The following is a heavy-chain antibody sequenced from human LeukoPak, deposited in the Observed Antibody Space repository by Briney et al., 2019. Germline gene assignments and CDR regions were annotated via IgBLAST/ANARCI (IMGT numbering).Heavy chain of an antibody. D-gene: IGHD2/OR15-2a*01. CDR1: GYTFSSYA. J-gene: IGHJ4*02. Sequence: GGSLRLSCAASGYTFSSYAMSWVRLAPGKGLGWVSAVSGNGGSTYYADSVKGRFTISRDNSRNTVYLQMNSLRVEDTAVYYCARDVRKARTYYFDYWGQGTLVTVSS. V-gene: IGHV3-23*01. CDR3: ARDVRKARTYYFDY. CDR2: VSGNGGST.